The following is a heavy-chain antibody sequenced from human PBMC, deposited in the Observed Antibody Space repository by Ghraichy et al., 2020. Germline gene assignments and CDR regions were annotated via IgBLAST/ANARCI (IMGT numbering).Heavy chain of an antibody. CDR2: ISSSSSYI. Sequence: GESLNISCAASGFTFSSYRMNWVRQAPGKGLEWVSFISSSSSYIDYADSVNGRFTISRDNAKNSLYLQMNSLRAEDTAVYYCARDPGYCSGGRCYLEQFDFWGQGTLVTVSS. CDR3: ARDPGYCSGGRCYLEQFDF. CDR1: GFTFSSYR. V-gene: IGHV3-21*01. D-gene: IGHD2-15*01. J-gene: IGHJ4*02.